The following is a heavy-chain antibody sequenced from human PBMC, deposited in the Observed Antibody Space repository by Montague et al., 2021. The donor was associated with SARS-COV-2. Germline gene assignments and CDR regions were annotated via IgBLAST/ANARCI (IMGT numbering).Heavy chain of an antibody. Sequence: SETLSLTCAVSGGSISSYNWSWIRQPPGKGLEWIGYIYYSGSTNYNPSLKSRVTISVDTSKNQFSLTLSSVTAADTAVYYCARAGSGSYSFYYYYGMDVWGQGTTVTVSS. V-gene: IGHV4-59*08. J-gene: IGHJ6*02. CDR2: IYYSGST. D-gene: IGHD3-10*01. CDR1: GGSISSYN. CDR3: ARAGSGSYSFYYYYGMDV.